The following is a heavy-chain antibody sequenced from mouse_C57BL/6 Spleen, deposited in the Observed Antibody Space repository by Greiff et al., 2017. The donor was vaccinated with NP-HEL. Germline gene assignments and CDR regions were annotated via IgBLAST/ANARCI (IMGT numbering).Heavy chain of an antibody. CDR2: IRNKANNHAT. CDR1: GFTFSDAW. V-gene: IGHV6-6*01. D-gene: IGHD1-1*01. Sequence: EVKLVESGGGLVQPGGSMKLSCAASGFTFSDAWMDWVRQSPEKGLEWVAEIRNKANNHATYYAESVKGRFTISRDDSKSSVYLQMNSLRAEDTGIYYCTRLTTVVAWYFDVWGTGTTVTVSS. J-gene: IGHJ1*03. CDR3: TRLTTVVAWYFDV.